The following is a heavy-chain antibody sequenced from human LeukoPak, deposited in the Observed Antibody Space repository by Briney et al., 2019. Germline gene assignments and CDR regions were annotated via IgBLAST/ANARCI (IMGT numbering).Heavy chain of an antibody. CDR1: GFTFDDYG. CDR2: INWNGGST. J-gene: IGHJ3*02. CDR3: AREAKYYYDSSGYELSAPVGAFDI. V-gene: IGHV3-20*01. D-gene: IGHD3-22*01. Sequence: PGGSLRLSCAASGFTFDDYGMSWVRHAPGKGLEWVSGINWNGGSTGYADSVKGRFTISRDNAKNSLYLQMNSLRAEDTALYHCAREAKYYYDSSGYELSAPVGAFDIWGQGTMVTVSS.